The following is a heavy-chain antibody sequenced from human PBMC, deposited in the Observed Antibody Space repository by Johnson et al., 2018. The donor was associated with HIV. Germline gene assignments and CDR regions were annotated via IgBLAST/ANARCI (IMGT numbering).Heavy chain of an antibody. D-gene: IGHD1-26*01. CDR1: GFTVSGNY. J-gene: IGHJ3*02. V-gene: IGHV3-66*02. CDR3: ARVRAGRENAFDI. CDR2: IYSGGST. Sequence: VQLVESGGGVVQPGRSLRLSCAASGFTVSGNYMNWVRQAPGKGLEWVSVIYSGGSTYYADSVKGRFTISRDNSKNTLPLQMNSPRVDDTAIYYCARVRAGRENAFDIWGQGTMVTVSS.